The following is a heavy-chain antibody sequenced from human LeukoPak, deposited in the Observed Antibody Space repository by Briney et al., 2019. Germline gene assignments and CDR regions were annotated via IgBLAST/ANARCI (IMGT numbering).Heavy chain of an antibody. D-gene: IGHD2-15*01. J-gene: IGHJ4*02. CDR2: ISDSGGGT. Sequence: SGGSLRLSCAASGFTFSSYAMNWVRQAPWKGLEWVSGISDSGGGTSYADSVRGRFIISRDNSKNTLYLQMNSLRAEDTAVYYCAKDGFESGVGYFDFWGQGTLVSVSS. CDR1: GFTFSSYA. CDR3: AKDGFESGVGYFDF. V-gene: IGHV3-23*01.